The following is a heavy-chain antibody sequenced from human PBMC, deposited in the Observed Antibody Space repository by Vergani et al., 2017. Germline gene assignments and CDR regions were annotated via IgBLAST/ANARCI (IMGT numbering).Heavy chain of an antibody. CDR3: ASEPLELPGWFDP. D-gene: IGHD1-7*01. CDR1: GFTFSSYG. CDR2: ISYDGSNK. Sequence: QVQLVESGGGVVQPGRSLRLSCAASGFTFSSYGMHWVRQAPGKGLEWVAVISYDGSNKYYADSVKGRFTISRDNSKNTLYLQMNSLRAEDTAVYYCASEPLELPGWFDPWGQG. J-gene: IGHJ5*02. V-gene: IGHV3-30*03.